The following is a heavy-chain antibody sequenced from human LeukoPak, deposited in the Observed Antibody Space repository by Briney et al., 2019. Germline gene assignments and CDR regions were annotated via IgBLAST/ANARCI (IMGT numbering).Heavy chain of an antibody. CDR3: ARDSQWRAFDI. D-gene: IGHD6-19*01. Sequence: GGSLRLSCAASRFTFSRYDMNWVRQAPGKGLEWVSHISESGTTIYYADSVKGRFTISRDNTKNSLYLQMNSLRAEDAAIYYCARDSQWRAFDIWGHGTMVTVSS. V-gene: IGHV3-48*03. CDR1: RFTFSRYD. J-gene: IGHJ3*02. CDR2: ISESGTTI.